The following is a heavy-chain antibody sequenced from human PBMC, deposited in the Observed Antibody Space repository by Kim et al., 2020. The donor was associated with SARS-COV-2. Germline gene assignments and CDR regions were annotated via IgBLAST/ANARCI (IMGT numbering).Heavy chain of an antibody. CDR1: GLTFSNNY. CDR3: ARDRTAFAY. Sequence: GGSLRLSCAVSGLTFSNNYMNWVRQAPGKGLEWVAYISRSGSAIVYADSVKGRFTISRDEAKNTLFLQMNSLRDDYTAVYYCARDRTAFAYWGQGTLVTVSS. J-gene: IGHJ4*02. V-gene: IGHV3-48*02. CDR2: ISRSGSAI.